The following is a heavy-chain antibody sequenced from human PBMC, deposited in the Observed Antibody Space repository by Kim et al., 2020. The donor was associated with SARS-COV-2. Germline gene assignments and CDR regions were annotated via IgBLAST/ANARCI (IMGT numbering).Heavy chain of an antibody. CDR1: GFTFSSYW. CDR2: IKQDGSEK. Sequence: GGSLRLSCAASGFTFSSYWMSWVRQAPGKGLEWVANIKQDGSEKYYVDSVKGRFTISRDNAKNSLYLQMNSLRAEDTAVYYCARDWGSSSSDAFDIWGQGTMVTVSS. CDR3: ARDWGSSSSDAFDI. D-gene: IGHD6-6*01. V-gene: IGHV3-7*01. J-gene: IGHJ3*02.